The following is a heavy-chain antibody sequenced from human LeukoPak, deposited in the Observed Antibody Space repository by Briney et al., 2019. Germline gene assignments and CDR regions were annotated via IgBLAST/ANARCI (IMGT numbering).Heavy chain of an antibody. J-gene: IGHJ6*04. V-gene: IGHV1-24*01. CDR3: ATRRVAAAGYYYYGMDV. CDR2: FDPEVGET. CDR1: GYTLTELS. Sequence: ASVKVSCKVSGYTLTELSMHWVRQAPGKGLEWMGGFDPEVGETIYAQKFQGRVTMTEDTSTDTAYMELSSLRSEDTAVYYCATRRVAAAGYYYYGMDVWGKGTTVTVSS. D-gene: IGHD6-13*01.